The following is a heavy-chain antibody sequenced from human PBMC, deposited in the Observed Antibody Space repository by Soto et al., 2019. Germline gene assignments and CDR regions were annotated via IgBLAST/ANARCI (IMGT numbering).Heavy chain of an antibody. J-gene: IGHJ4*02. D-gene: IGHD6-19*01. CDR2: IHNSGST. V-gene: IGHV4-31*03. CDR1: GASVSGDGSY. CDR3: ARDLGSEQWFFDN. Sequence: QVQLQESGPGLVKPSQTLSLTCLVSGASVSGDGSYCSWIRQHPGKGLEFIGYIHNSGSTYSNPSLENRVAMSIDTSKNQFSLRLSSVTAADPAVYFCARDLGSEQWFFDNWGQGILVTVSS.